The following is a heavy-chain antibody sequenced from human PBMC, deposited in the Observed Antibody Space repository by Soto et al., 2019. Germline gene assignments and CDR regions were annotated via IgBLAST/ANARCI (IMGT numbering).Heavy chain of an antibody. V-gene: IGHV4-34*01. D-gene: IGHD3-3*01. CDR3: ARGTKYYDFWSGYSRWFDP. J-gene: IGHJ5*02. CDR1: GGSFGGYY. Sequence: ETLSLTCAVYGGSFGGYYWSWIRQPPGKGLEWIGEINHSGSTNYNPSLKSRVTISVDTSKNQFSLKLSSVTAADTAVYYCARGTKYYDFWSGYSRWFDPWGQGTLVTVSS. CDR2: INHSGST.